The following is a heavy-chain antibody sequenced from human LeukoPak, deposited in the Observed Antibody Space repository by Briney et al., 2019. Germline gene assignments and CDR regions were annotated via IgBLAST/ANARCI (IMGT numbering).Heavy chain of an antibody. J-gene: IGHJ4*02. D-gene: IGHD6-6*01. CDR2: IYYSGST. V-gene: IGHV4-39*07. Sequence: SETLSLTCTVSGVSISSSYSYWGWIRQPPGMGLEWIGSIYYSGSTYYNPSLKSRVTISVDTSKNQFSLKLSSVTAADTAVYYCASERYSSSSHKYYFDYWGQGTLVTVSS. CDR1: GVSISSSYSY. CDR3: ASERYSSSSHKYYFDY.